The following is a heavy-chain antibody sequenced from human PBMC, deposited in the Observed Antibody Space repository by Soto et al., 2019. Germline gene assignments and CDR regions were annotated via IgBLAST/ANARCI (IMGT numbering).Heavy chain of an antibody. CDR2: IYPAGPT. CDR3: ARDADSSGLHY. D-gene: IGHD6-19*01. V-gene: IGHV3-53*01. J-gene: IGHJ4*02. Sequence: GGSLRLSCAASGFTVSGMFMNWVRQAPGKGLEWVSVIYPAGPTYYADSVKGRFTISRDNSKNTLFLELNNLRAEDTAVYYCARDADSSGLHYWGQGILVTVSS. CDR1: GFTVSGMF.